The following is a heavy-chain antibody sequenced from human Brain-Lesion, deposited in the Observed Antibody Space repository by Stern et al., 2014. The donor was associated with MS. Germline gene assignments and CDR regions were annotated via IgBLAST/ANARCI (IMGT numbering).Heavy chain of an antibody. J-gene: IGHJ5*01. CDR3: ARGERWFDS. Sequence: EVQLLESGGGLVQPGGSRRLSGAASGLTLSNYWMHWVRQAPGRGRVWVSRVNNDGRRTSYADSVKGRFTMSRDNAKNTLYLQMNSLRVEDTAIYYCARGERWFDSWGQGTLVTVSS. CDR2: VNNDGRRT. V-gene: IGHV3-74*02. CDR1: GLTLSNYW. D-gene: IGHD3-10*01.